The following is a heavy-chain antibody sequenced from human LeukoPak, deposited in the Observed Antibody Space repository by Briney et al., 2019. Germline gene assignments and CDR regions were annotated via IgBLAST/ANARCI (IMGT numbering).Heavy chain of an antibody. CDR1: GFTFSSYA. J-gene: IGHJ3*02. V-gene: IGHV3-23*01. CDR3: AKAGQVGALHDAFDI. CDR2: ISGSGGST. Sequence: PGGSLRLSCAASGFTFSSYAMSWVRQAPGEGLEWVSAISGSGGSTYYTDSVKGRFTISRDNSKNTLYLQMNSLRAEDTAVYYCAKAGQVGALHDAFDIWGQGTMVTVSS. D-gene: IGHD1-26*01.